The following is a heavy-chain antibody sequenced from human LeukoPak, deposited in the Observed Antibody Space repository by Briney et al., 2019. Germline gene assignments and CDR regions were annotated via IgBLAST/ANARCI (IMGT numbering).Heavy chain of an antibody. V-gene: IGHV4-34*01. CDR3: ARVPMMKNGSGSYHFDY. D-gene: IGHD3-10*01. Sequence: SETLSLTCAVYGGSFSDYYWSWIRQPPGKGLEWIGEINHSGSTNYNPSLKSRVTISVDTSKNQFSLKLSSVTAADTAVYYCARVPMMKNGSGSYHFDYWGQGTLVTVSS. CDR2: INHSGST. CDR1: GGSFSDYY. J-gene: IGHJ4*02.